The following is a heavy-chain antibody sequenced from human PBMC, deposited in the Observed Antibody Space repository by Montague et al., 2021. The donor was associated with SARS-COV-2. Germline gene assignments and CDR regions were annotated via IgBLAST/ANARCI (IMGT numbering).Heavy chain of an antibody. CDR1: GGSIRSSTYY. J-gene: IGHJ4*02. D-gene: IGHD6-19*01. CDR3: ATQEDPSGWIPGPFDF. CDR2: IYYRGST. V-gene: IGHV4-39*01. Sequence: SETLSLTCTVSGGSIRSSTYYWAWIRQPPGKGLEWIGSIYYRGSTYYNPSLKSRVFISVDTSKKQLSLTLTSVTAADTAVYYCATQEDPSGWIPGPFDFWGQGTLLSVSS.